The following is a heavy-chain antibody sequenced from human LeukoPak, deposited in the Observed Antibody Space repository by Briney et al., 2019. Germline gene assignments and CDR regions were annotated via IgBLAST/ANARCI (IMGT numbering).Heavy chain of an antibody. Sequence: GGSLRLSCAASGFTFSSYWMTWVRQAPGKGLEWVANVKQDGSDKYYMDSVRGRFTISRDNAKNSLYLQMNSLRVEDTAVYYCARDVEMYSSTWSDAFDIWGQGTMVTVSS. V-gene: IGHV3-7*01. D-gene: IGHD6-13*01. CDR1: GFTFSSYW. CDR3: ARDVEMYSSTWSDAFDI. J-gene: IGHJ3*02. CDR2: VKQDGSDK.